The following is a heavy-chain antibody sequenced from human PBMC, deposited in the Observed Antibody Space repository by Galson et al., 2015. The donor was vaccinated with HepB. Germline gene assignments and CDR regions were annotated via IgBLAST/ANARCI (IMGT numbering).Heavy chain of an antibody. CDR3: ATERISIAAAGNFDY. V-gene: IGHV7-4-1*02. CDR1: GYTFTSYA. D-gene: IGHD6-13*01. Sequence: SVKVSCKASGYTFTSYAMNWVRQAPGQGLEWMGWSNTNTGNPTYAQGFTGRFVFSLYTSVSTAYLQISSLKAEDTAVYYCATERISIAAAGNFDYWGQGTLVTVSS. J-gene: IGHJ4*02. CDR2: SNTNTGNP.